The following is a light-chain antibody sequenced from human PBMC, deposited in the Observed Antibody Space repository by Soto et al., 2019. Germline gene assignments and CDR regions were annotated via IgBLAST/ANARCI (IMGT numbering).Light chain of an antibody. CDR2: AAS. CDR3: QKYNSAPLT. Sequence: DIQMTQSPSSLSASVGDRDTITCRASQGISSYLAWYQQKPGKVPKLLICAASTLQSGVPSRFSGSGSGTDFTLTISSLQPEDVPTYYCQKYNSAPLTFGGGTKVEIK. CDR1: QGISSY. J-gene: IGKJ4*01. V-gene: IGKV1-27*01.